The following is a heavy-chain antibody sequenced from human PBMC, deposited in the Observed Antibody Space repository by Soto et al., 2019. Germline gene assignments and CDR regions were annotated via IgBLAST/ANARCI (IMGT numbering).Heavy chain of an antibody. CDR2: IKSNYDGGTT. D-gene: IGHD1-1*01. J-gene: IGHJ4*02. V-gene: IGHV3-15*07. CDR3: ATEIGNDHNGHYFDH. Sequence: EVQLVESGGGSVKPGGSLRLSCAASGFTFKNAWMTWVRQAPGKGLEWVGRIKSNYDGGTTYFPAPVKGRFTISRDDSKNTVYLQMNSLKTEDTAVYYCATEIGNDHNGHYFDHWGQGTLVTVSS. CDR1: GFTFKNAW.